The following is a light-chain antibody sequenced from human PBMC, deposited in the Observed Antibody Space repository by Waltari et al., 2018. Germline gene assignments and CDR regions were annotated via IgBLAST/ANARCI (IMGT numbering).Light chain of an antibody. CDR1: QSLSYRYNNRKY. J-gene: IGKJ3*01. V-gene: IGKV4-1*01. CDR3: HQYYTTPFT. Sequence: DIVMSQSPDSLAVSLGERATIQCRSSQSLSYRYNNRKYLAWYQQSPGQPPKLLIYWASLRESGVPDGFSGRGSGTDFTLTISSLQAEDVAIYYCHQYYTTPFTFGPGTTVDIK. CDR2: WAS.